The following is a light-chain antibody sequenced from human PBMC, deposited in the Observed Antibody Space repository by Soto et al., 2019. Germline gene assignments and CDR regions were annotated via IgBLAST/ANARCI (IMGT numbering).Light chain of an antibody. V-gene: IGKV3-15*01. CDR1: QSVSNN. CDR3: QQFTNWPPLFT. CDR2: GAS. J-gene: IGKJ3*01. Sequence: EIVMTQSPATLSVSPGERASLSCRASQSVSNNLAWYQQKPGQAPRVLIYGASTRATGIPARFSGSGSGTEFTLTISSLQSEDFAVYYCQQFTNWPPLFTFGPGIKVDLK.